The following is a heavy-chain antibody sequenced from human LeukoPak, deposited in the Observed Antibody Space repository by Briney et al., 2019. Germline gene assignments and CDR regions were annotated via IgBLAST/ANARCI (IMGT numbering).Heavy chain of an antibody. CDR3: ARDRRYCSSTSCYREFDY. Sequence: SETLSLTCTVSDGSISHYYWNWIRQPPGKGLEWIGNINYSGSTNYNPSLKSRVTISVDTSKNQFSLKLSSVTAADTAVYYCARDRRYCSSTSCYREFDYWGQGTLVTVSS. V-gene: IGHV4-59*12. CDR2: INYSGST. J-gene: IGHJ4*02. CDR1: DGSISHYY. D-gene: IGHD2-2*02.